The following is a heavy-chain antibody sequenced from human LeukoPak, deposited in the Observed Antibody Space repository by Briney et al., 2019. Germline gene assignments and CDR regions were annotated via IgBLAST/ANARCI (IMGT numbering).Heavy chain of an antibody. V-gene: IGHV3-74*01. CDR1: GFTFSSYW. D-gene: IGHD3-10*01. J-gene: IGHJ5*02. CDR3: ARRLGLGFGEYSNNWFDP. Sequence: GGSLRLSCAASGFTFSSYWMHWVRQAPGKGLVWVSRINSDGSSTSYADSVKGRFTISRDNAENSLYLQMNSLRAEDTAVYYCARRLGLGFGEYSNNWFDPWGQGTLVTVSS. CDR2: INSDGSST.